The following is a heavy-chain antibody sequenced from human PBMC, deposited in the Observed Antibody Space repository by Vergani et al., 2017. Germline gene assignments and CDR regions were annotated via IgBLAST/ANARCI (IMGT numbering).Heavy chain of an antibody. CDR3: ARVLAVAEYDFDY. CDR1: GGTFSSYA. J-gene: IGHJ4*02. CDR2: IIPIFGTA. Sequence: QVQLVQSGAEVKKPGSSVKVSCKASGGTFSSYAISWVRQSPGQGLEWMGGIIPIFGTANYAQKFQGRVTITADEATSPAYMELSSQRSEDTAVYYCARVLAVAEYDFDYWGQGTLVTVSS. D-gene: IGHD6-19*01. V-gene: IGHV1-69*01.